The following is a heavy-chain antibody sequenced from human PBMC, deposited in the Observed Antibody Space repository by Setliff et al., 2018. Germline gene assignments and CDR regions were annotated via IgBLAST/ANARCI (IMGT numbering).Heavy chain of an antibody. CDR1: GYSFSNFW. CDR3: ARSPVGATYSVYFDY. V-gene: IGHV5-51*01. J-gene: IGHJ4*02. Sequence: PGESLKISCKGSGYSFSNFWIGWVRQMPGKGLEWMGIIYPGDSHTRYSPSFQGQVTMSADKSINTAYLQWSNLKASDTATYYCARSPVGATYSVYFDYWGQGALVTVSS. CDR2: IYPGDSHT. D-gene: IGHD1-26*01.